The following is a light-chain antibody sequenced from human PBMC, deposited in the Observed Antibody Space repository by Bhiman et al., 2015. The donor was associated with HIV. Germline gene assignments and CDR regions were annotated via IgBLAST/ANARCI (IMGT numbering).Light chain of an antibody. Sequence: QSALTQPASVSGSPGQSITISCTGTSSDVGGYNYVSWYQQHPGKAPKLMIYDVSSRPSGVPDRFSGSKSGTSASLAITGLQAEDEADYYCQSYDSGLSGSAFGGGTKLTVL. CDR1: SSDVGGYNY. CDR2: DVS. CDR3: QSYDSGLSGSA. J-gene: IGLJ2*01. V-gene: IGLV2-14*03.